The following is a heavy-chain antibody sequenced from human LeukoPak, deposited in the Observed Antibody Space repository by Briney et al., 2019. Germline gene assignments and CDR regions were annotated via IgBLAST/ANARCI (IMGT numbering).Heavy chain of an antibody. CDR3: ARHDGSSWYGGGWFDP. CDR2: IYYRGST. CDR1: GGSISSYY. Sequence: SETLSLTCTVSGGSISSYYWSWIRQPPGKGLEWIGYIYYRGSTNYNPSLKSRVTISVDTSKNQFSLKLSSVTAADTAVYYCARHDGSSWYGGGWFDPWGQGTLVTVSS. J-gene: IGHJ5*02. V-gene: IGHV4-59*08. D-gene: IGHD6-13*01.